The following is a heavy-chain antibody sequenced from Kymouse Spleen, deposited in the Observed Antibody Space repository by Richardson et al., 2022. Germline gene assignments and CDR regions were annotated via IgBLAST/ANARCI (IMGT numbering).Heavy chain of an antibody. V-gene: IGHV4-34*01. CDR3: AREGEVVPAAMKDYYYGMDV. J-gene: IGHJ6*02. CDR1: GGSFSGYY. CDR2: INHSGST. Sequence: QVQLQQWGAGLLKPSETLSLTCAVYGGSFSGYYWSWIRQPPGKGLEWIGEINHSGSTNYNPSLKSRVTISVDTSKNQFSLKLSSVTAADTAVYYCAREGEVVPAAMKDYYYGMDVWGQGTTVTVSS. D-gene: IGHD2-2*02.